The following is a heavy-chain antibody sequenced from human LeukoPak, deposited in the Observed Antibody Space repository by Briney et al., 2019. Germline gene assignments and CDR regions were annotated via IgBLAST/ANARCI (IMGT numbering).Heavy chain of an antibody. CDR2: IYYSGST. V-gene: IGHV4-39*01. Sequence: SETLSLTCTVSGGSISSSSYYWGWLRQPPGKGLEWIGSIYYSGSTYYNPSLKSRVTISVDTSKNQFSLKLSSVTAADTAVYYCAGISSPWGGYYFDYWGQGTLVTVSS. D-gene: IGHD6-6*01. J-gene: IGHJ4*02. CDR3: AGISSPWGGYYFDY. CDR1: GGSISSSSYY.